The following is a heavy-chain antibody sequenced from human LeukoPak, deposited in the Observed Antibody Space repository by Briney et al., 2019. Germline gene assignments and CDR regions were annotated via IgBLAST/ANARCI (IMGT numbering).Heavy chain of an antibody. Sequence: ASVKVSCKASGGTFSSYAISWVRQAPGQGLEWMGRIIPIFGTANYAQKFQGRVTITTDESTSTAYMELSSVRSEDTAVYYCARGEMAAGQFDYWGQGTLVTVSS. CDR1: GGTFSSYA. J-gene: IGHJ4*02. CDR2: IIPIFGTA. V-gene: IGHV1-69*05. D-gene: IGHD6-13*01. CDR3: ARGEMAAGQFDY.